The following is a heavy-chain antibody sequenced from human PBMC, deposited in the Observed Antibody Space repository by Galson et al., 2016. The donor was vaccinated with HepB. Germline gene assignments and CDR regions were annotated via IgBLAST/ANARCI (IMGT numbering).Heavy chain of an antibody. D-gene: IGHD2-15*01. Sequence: TLSLTCTVSGGSISSGGYYWSWIRQLPGKGLEWIGYIFYSGGTYYNPSLKSRVSISVDMSKNQFSLKLSSVTAADTAVYYCARVRINRVSDYWGQGTLVTVSS. CDR3: ARVRINRVSDY. J-gene: IGHJ4*02. V-gene: IGHV4-31*03. CDR1: GGSISSGGYY. CDR2: IFYSGGT.